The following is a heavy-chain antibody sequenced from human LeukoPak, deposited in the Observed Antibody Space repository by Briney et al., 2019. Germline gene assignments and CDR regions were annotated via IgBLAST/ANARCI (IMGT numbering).Heavy chain of an antibody. J-gene: IGHJ5*02. Sequence: ASVKVSCKASGYTFTGYYMHWVRQAPGQGLEWMGWINPNSGGTNYAQKFLGRVTMTRDTSISTAYMELSRLRSDDTAVYYCARGVRYYDSSGYYQRFDPWGQGTLVTVSS. CDR1: GYTFTGYY. V-gene: IGHV1-2*02. CDR3: ARGVRYYDSSGYYQRFDP. D-gene: IGHD3-22*01. CDR2: INPNSGGT.